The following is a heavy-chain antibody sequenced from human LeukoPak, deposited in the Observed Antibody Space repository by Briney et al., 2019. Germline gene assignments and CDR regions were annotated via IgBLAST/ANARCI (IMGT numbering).Heavy chain of an antibody. Sequence: GGSLRLSCAASGFTFGSYGMHWVRQAPGKGLEWVAVIWYDGSNIYYAGFVEGRFTISRDNSRDTLFLQMNSLRAEDTAIYYCVRQQGGKISPFDYWGQGTRVTVSS. CDR2: IWYDGSNI. CDR1: GFTFGSYG. D-gene: IGHD1-26*01. CDR3: VRQQGGKISPFDY. J-gene: IGHJ4*02. V-gene: IGHV3-33*01.